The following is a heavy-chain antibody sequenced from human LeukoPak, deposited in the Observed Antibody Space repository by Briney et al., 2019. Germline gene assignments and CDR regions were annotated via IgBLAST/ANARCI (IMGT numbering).Heavy chain of an antibody. Sequence: WASVKVSCKASGYTFTSYYMHWVRQAPGQGLEWMGIINPSGGSTSYAQKFQGRVTMTRDMSTNTVYMELSSLRSEDTAVYYCARGQQLGEYFQHWGQGTLVTVSS. CDR2: INPSGGST. J-gene: IGHJ1*01. CDR1: GYTFTSYY. CDR3: ARGQQLGEYFQH. D-gene: IGHD6-6*01. V-gene: IGHV1-46*01.